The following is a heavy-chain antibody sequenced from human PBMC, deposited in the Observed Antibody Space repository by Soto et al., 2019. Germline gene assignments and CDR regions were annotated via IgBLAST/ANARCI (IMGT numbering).Heavy chain of an antibody. CDR1: GFTFSSYS. D-gene: IGHD6-19*01. CDR2: ISSSSSYI. V-gene: IGHV3-21*01. Sequence: SLRLSCAASGFTFSSYSMNWVRQAPGKGLEWVSSISSSSSYIYYADSVKGRFTISRDNAKNSLYLQMNSLRAEDTAVYYCARRGGGWNFDYWGQGTLVTVSS. CDR3: ARRGGGWNFDY. J-gene: IGHJ4*02.